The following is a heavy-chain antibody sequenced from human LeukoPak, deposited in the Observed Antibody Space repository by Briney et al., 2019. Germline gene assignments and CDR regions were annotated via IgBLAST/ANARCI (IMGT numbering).Heavy chain of an antibody. D-gene: IGHD6-19*01. CDR1: GYTFTGYY. Sequence: RASVKVSCKASGYTFTGYYMHWVRQAPGQGLEWMGWINPNSGGTNYAQKFQGRVTMTRDTSISTAYMELSRLRSDDTAVYYCARAKSRAPNSSAYYWGQGTLVTVSS. CDR3: ARAKSRAPNSSAYY. V-gene: IGHV1-2*02. J-gene: IGHJ4*02. CDR2: INPNSGGT.